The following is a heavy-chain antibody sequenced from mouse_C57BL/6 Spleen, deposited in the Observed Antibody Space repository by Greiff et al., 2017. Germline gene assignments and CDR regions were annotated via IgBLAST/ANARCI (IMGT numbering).Heavy chain of an antibody. J-gene: IGHJ3*01. V-gene: IGHV5-9*01. D-gene: IGHD2-4*01. CDR3: ARGNYYYDWFAD. CDR1: GFTFSSYT. Sequence: EVKLVESGGGLVKPGGSLKLSCAASGFTFSSYTMSWVRQTPETRLEWVATISGGGGNTYYPDSVKGRFTLSRDKAKNTLYLQMSRLRSEDTALYYCARGNYYYDWFADWGQGTLVTVSA. CDR2: ISGGGGNT.